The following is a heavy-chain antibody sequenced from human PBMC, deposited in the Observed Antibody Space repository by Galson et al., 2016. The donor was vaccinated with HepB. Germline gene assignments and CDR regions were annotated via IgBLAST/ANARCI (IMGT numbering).Heavy chain of an antibody. J-gene: IGHJ4*02. D-gene: IGHD6-13*01. CDR3: ARYGSWTGFDY. V-gene: IGHV4-31*03. CDR2: ISHSGSV. CDR1: LDTISITGYF. Sequence: TLSLTCTVSLDTISITGYFWSWIRQLTGGGLEWIGYISHSGSVYLNPSLKIRTVISVDTSKNQFPLDVRSVTAADTAVYFCARYGSWTGFDYWGRGILVTVSS.